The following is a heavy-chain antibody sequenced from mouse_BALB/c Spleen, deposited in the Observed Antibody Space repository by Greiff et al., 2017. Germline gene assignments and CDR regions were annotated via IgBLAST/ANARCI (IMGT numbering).Heavy chain of an antibody. CDR1: GFTFSSYT. Sequence: EVQVVESGGGLVKPGGSLKLSCAASGFTFSSYTMSWVRQTPEKRLEWVATISSGGSYTYYPDSVKGRFTISRDNAKNTLYLQMSSLKSEDTAMYYCTRDSKKDYWGQGTTLTVSS. J-gene: IGHJ2*01. V-gene: IGHV5-6-4*01. CDR3: TRDSKKDY. CDR2: ISSGGSYT.